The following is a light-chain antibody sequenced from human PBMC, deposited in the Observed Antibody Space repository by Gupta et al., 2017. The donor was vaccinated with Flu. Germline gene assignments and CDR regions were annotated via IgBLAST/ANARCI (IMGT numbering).Light chain of an antibody. CDR2: QVS. CDR3: MQGSRWPWA. J-gene: IGKJ1*01. CDR1: QSLVYRTGNTY. Sequence: DVVMTQSPLSLPVTLGQPASISCRSSQSLVYRTGNTYLHWFQQRPGQSPRRLIYQVSHRESGVPDRFSGSGSGTDFTLKISRVEAEDVGVYYCMQGSRWPWAFGQGTKVEIK. V-gene: IGKV2-30*01.